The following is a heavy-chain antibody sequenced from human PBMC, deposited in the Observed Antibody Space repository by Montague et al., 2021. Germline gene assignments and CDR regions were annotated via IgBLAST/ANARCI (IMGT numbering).Heavy chain of an antibody. CDR3: AHRLVAGNWFDP. CDR1: GFSLNYSGVG. Sequence: PALVKPTQTLRLTCTFSGFSLNYSGVGVGWIRQPPGKALEWLALIYWDDDTRYNPSLRSGLAITRDTSKNQVVLTLTNVAPVDTATYFCAHRLVAGNWFDPWGQGTLVTVSS. V-gene: IGHV2-5*02. J-gene: IGHJ5*02. CDR2: IYWDDDT.